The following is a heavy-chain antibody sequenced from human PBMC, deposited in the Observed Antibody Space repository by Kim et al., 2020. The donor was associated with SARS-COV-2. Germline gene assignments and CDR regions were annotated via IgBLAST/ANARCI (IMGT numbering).Heavy chain of an antibody. CDR2: VIGSGGSK. V-gene: IGHV3-23*01. CDR1: GFTFSSYA. J-gene: IGHJ4*01. D-gene: IGHD2-2*01. Sequence: GGSLRLSCAASGFTFSSYAMNWVRQAPGKGLEWVSAVIGSGGSKYDADAVKGRFTTTRDNSKTTQYLQMNSMRADNAAYYYVTRGSSTTLGVEFCYWG. CDR3: TRGSSTTLGVEFCY.